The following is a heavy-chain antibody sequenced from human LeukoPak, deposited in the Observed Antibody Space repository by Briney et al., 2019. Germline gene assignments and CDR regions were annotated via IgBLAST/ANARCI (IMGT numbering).Heavy chain of an antibody. CDR3: ARGREEQWLGLYYFDY. CDR1: GYTFTGYY. CDR2: INPNSGGT. Sequence: ASVKVSCKASGYTFTGYYMHWVRQAPGQGLEWMGWINPNSGGTNYAQKFQGWVTMTRDTSISTAYMELSRLRSDDTAVYYCARGREEQWLGLYYFDYWGQGTLVTDSS. V-gene: IGHV1-2*04. J-gene: IGHJ4*02. D-gene: IGHD6-19*01.